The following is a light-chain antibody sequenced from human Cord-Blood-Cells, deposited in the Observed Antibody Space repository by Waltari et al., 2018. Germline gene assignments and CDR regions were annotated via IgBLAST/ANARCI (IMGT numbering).Light chain of an antibody. J-gene: IGKJ4*01. CDR3: QQYGSSL. CDR2: GAS. Sequence: EIVLTQSPGTLSLSPGERATLSCRASQSVSSSYLAWYQQKPGQAPRLLIYGASSRAIGIPDRFSGSGSGTDFTLTISRLEPEDFAVYYCQQYGSSLFGGGTKVEIK. V-gene: IGKV3-20*01. CDR1: QSVSSSY.